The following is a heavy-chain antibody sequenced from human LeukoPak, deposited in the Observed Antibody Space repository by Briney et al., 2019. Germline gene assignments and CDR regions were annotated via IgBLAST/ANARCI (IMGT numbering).Heavy chain of an antibody. J-gene: IGHJ6*03. CDR1: GYTFASYY. D-gene: IGHD6-13*01. CDR2: INPSGGST. Sequence: ASVKVSCMASGYTFASYYMHWVRQAPGQGLEWMGIINPSGGSTSYAQKFQGRVTMTRDTSTSTVYMELSSLRSEDTAVYYCARDYFGSTIYYYYMDVWGKGTTVTVSS. V-gene: IGHV1-46*01. CDR3: ARDYFGSTIYYYYMDV.